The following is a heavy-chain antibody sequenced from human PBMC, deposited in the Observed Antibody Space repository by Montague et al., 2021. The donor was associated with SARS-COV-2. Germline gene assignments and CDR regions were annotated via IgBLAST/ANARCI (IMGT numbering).Heavy chain of an antibody. CDR1: GFTFSSYG. Sequence: SLRLSCAASGFTFSSYGIHWVRQAPGKGLEWVAVISYDGSNKHYADSVXGRFTISRDNSKNTLYLQMNSLRAEDTAVYYCAKDQWDCSSSRCFRGWTYYYYGIDVWGQGTTVTVSS. D-gene: IGHD2-2*01. V-gene: IGHV3-30*18. J-gene: IGHJ6*02. CDR3: AKDQWDCSSSRCFRGWTYYYYGIDV. CDR2: ISYDGSNK.